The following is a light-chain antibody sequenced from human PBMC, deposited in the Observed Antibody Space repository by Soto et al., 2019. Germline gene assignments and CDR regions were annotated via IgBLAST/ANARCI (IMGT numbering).Light chain of an antibody. CDR3: EEYGSAART. J-gene: IGKJ2*01. V-gene: IGKV3-20*01. CDR2: GAS. Sequence: GVVATSSCEVSQSVSSNYLAWYQQKRGQAPRLLIYGASNRATGIPDRFSVSGYGTDFALAIPTLEPEDFALYNCEEYGSAARTVGRGTKVEIK. CDR1: QSVSSNY.